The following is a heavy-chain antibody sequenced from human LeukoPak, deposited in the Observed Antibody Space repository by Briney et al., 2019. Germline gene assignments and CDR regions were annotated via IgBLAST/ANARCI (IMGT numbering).Heavy chain of an antibody. Sequence: ETLSLTCTVSGGSISSYYWSWIRQPAGKGLEWVSVISADGGDIYYADSVNGRFTISRDNSKNTLHLQMDSLRAEDTAVYYCAKDPPHSDRSIYSDNSWGQGTLVTVSS. J-gene: IGHJ4*02. CDR3: AKDPPHSDRSIYSDNS. CDR2: ISADGGDI. D-gene: IGHD3-22*01. V-gene: IGHV3-23*01. CDR1: GGSISSYY.